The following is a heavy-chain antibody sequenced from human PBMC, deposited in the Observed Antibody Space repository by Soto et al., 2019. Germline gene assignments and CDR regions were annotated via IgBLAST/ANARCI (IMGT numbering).Heavy chain of an antibody. V-gene: IGHV3-72*01. CDR3: ARGGAHQAFDI. J-gene: IGHJ3*02. CDR1: GFTFTDHY. D-gene: IGHD1-26*01. Sequence: EVQLVESGGGLVQPGGSLRLSCAASGFTFTDHYMDWVRQTPEKGLEWVGRTRNKADSYTTEYAASVKGRFTISRDDSKNSLYLQMNSLKTEDTAVYYCARGGAHQAFDIWGQGTMVTVSS. CDR2: TRNKADSYTT.